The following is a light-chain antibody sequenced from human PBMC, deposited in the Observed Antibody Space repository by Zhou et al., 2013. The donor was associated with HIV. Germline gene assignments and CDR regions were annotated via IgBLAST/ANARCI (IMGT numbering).Light chain of an antibody. CDR1: QSLLHSNGYTY. CDR3: MQGLQTPYT. V-gene: IGKV2-28*01. CDR2: LRA. J-gene: IGKJ2*01. Sequence: TQSPLSLSVTPGEPASISCRSNQSLLHSNGYTYLDWYLQKPGHSPQVLFYLRANRASGVSDRLSASGSGTDFSLRISRVEADDVGIFYCMQGLQTPYTFGQGTRLQIK.